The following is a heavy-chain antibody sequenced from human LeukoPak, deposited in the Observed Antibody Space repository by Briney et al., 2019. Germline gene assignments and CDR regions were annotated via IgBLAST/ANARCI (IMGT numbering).Heavy chain of an antibody. CDR2: ISYDGSNK. Sequence: GGSLRLSCAASGFTFSSYAMHWVRQAPGKGLEWVAVISYDGSNKYYADSVKGRFTISRDNSKNTLYLQMNSLRAEDTAVYYCARGSRIAAAGTSFDYWGQGTLVNVSS. CDR1: GFTFSSYA. CDR3: ARGSRIAAAGTSFDY. J-gene: IGHJ4*02. V-gene: IGHV3-30-3*01. D-gene: IGHD6-13*01.